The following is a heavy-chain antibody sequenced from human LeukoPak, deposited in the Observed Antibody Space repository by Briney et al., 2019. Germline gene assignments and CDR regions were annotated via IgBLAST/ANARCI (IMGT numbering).Heavy chain of an antibody. J-gene: IGHJ4*02. CDR3: VRFIAVAGLLDY. D-gene: IGHD6-19*01. CDR1: GFTFSSYA. Sequence: GGSLRLSCAASGFTFSSYAMHWVRQAPGKGLEWVAVISYDGSNKYYADSVKGRFTISRDNSKNTLYLQMNSLRAEDTAVYYCVRFIAVAGLLDYWGQGTLVTVSS. V-gene: IGHV3-30-3*01. CDR2: ISYDGSNK.